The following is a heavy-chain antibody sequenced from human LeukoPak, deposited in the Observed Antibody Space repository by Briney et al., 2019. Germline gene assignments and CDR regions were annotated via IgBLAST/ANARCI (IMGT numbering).Heavy chain of an antibody. CDR2: IYYSGST. Sequence: SETLSLTCTVSGGSISSSSYYWGWIRQPPGKGLEWIGSIYYSGSTYYNPSLKSRVTISVDTSKNQFSLKLSSVTAADTAVYYCARDQVREFDPWGQGTLVTVSS. CDR3: ARDQVREFDP. J-gene: IGHJ5*02. D-gene: IGHD3-10*01. CDR1: GGSISSSSYY. V-gene: IGHV4-39*02.